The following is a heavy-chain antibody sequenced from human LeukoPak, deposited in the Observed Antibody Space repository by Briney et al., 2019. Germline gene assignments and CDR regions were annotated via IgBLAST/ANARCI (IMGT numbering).Heavy chain of an antibody. D-gene: IGHD2-2*02. Sequence: SVKVSCKASGGTFSSYAISWVRQAPGQGLEWMGGIIPIFGTANYAQKFQGRVTITTDESTSTAYMELSSLRSEDTAVYYCATPGRGYCSSTSYYTPNAYYYYMDVWGKGTTVTVSS. CDR1: GGTFSSYA. CDR3: ATPGRGYCSSTSYYTPNAYYYYMDV. V-gene: IGHV1-69*05. CDR2: IIPIFGTA. J-gene: IGHJ6*03.